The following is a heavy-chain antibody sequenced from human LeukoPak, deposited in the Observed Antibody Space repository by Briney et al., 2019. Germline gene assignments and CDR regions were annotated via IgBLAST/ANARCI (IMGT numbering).Heavy chain of an antibody. Sequence: GGSLRLSCAASGFTFSSSAMSWVRQAPGKGLEWVSAISNNGGYTYYADSVQGRFTISRDNSKSTLCLQMNSLRAEDTAVYYCARGSNYYDSSGYLSDLDYWGQGTLVTVSS. CDR3: ARGSNYYDSSGYLSDLDY. CDR2: ISNNGGYT. J-gene: IGHJ4*02. CDR1: GFTFSSSA. V-gene: IGHV3-23*01. D-gene: IGHD3-22*01.